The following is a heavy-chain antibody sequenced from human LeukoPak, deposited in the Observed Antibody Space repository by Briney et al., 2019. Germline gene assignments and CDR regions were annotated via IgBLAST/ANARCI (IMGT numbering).Heavy chain of an antibody. V-gene: IGHV1-18*01. CDR2: ISPHKGNT. Sequence: ASVKVSCKGSGYSFSNHGITWVRQAPGQGLEWIGWISPHKGNTNYQQRLQGRLIMTTDASTSTAYMELRDLRSDDTAIYYCARDQQQGDHYSFYYMDFWGEGTTVLVSS. CDR3: ARDQQQGDHYSFYYMDF. D-gene: IGHD1/OR15-1a*01. J-gene: IGHJ6*03. CDR1: GYSFSNHG.